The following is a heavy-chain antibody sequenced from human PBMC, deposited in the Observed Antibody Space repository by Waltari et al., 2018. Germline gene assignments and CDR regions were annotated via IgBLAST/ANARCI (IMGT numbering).Heavy chain of an antibody. D-gene: IGHD3-9*01. CDR2: IYPGDSDT. J-gene: IGHJ3*02. CDR1: GYSFTSYW. CDR3: ARRAPYYDILTGHHAFDI. Sequence: EVQLVQSGAEVKKPGESLKISCKGSGYSFTSYWIGWVRQMPGKGLEWMGIIYPGDSDTRYSPSFQGQVTISADKSISTAYLQWSSLKASDTAMYYCARRAPYYDILTGHHAFDIWGQGTMVTVSS. V-gene: IGHV5-51*01.